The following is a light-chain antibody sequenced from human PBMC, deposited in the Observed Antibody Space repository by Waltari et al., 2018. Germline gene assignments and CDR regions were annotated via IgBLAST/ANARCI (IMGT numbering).Light chain of an antibody. Sequence: DIQMTQSPSTLSASVGDRVTITCRASQSIGESLAWYKQIPGKAPKLLIYKASRLESGVPSRFSGSGSGTDFTLTISSLQPDDFATYYCQQYETYSWTFGLGTKVEI. CDR3: QQYETYSWT. V-gene: IGKV1-5*03. CDR2: KAS. CDR1: QSIGES. J-gene: IGKJ1*01.